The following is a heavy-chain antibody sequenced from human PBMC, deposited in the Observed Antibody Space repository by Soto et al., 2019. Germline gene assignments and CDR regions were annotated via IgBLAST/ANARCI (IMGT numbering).Heavy chain of an antibody. J-gene: IGHJ4*02. CDR3: AKDTSKNIKGNFDS. D-gene: IGHD1-20*01. Sequence: PGGSLRLSCAASGFTFSSYGMHWVRQAPGKGLEWVAVISYDGSNKYYADSVKGRFTISRDNSKNTLYLQMNSLRAEDTAVYYCAKDTSKNIKGNFDSWGQGTLVTVSS. CDR2: ISYDGSNK. CDR1: GFTFSSYG. V-gene: IGHV3-30*18.